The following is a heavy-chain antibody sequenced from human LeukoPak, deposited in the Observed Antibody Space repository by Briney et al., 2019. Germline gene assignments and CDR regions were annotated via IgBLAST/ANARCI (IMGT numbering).Heavy chain of an antibody. V-gene: IGHV3-48*01. CDR3: ARGWYVVGPAAYNWFDP. D-gene: IGHD2-2*01. CDR2: ISSSSSTI. J-gene: IGHJ5*02. CDR1: GFTFSSYS. Sequence: GGSLRLSCAASGFTFSSYSMNWVRQAPGKGLEWVSYISSSSSTIYYADSVKGRFTISRDNAKNSLYLQMNSLRAEDTAVYYCARGWYVVGPAAYNWFDPWGQGTLVTVSS.